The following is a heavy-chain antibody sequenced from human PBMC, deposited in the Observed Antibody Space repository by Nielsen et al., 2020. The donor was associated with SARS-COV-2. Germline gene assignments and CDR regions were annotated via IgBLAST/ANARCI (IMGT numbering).Heavy chain of an antibody. Sequence: GESLKISCAASGFTFSSYEMNWVRQAPGKGLEWVSYISSSGSTIYYADSVKGRFTISRDNAKNSLYLQMNSLRAEDTAVYYCARGAQDIVLMVYYYYGMDVWGQGTTVTVSS. J-gene: IGHJ6*02. V-gene: IGHV3-48*03. CDR2: ISSSGSTI. CDR3: ARGAQDIVLMVYYYYGMDV. D-gene: IGHD2-8*01. CDR1: GFTFSSYE.